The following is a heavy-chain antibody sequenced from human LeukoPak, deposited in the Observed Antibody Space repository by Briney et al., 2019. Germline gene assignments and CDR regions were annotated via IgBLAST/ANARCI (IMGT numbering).Heavy chain of an antibody. D-gene: IGHD6-13*01. CDR3: ARDISCSWCDY. J-gene: IGHJ4*02. Sequence: GGSLRLSCAASGFTFSNYGMHWARQAPGKGLEWVAVIWYDGSNKYYADSVKGRFTISRDNSKNTLSLQMNSLRAEDTAVYYCARDISCSWCDYWGQGTLVTVSS. CDR2: IWYDGSNK. CDR1: GFTFSNYG. V-gene: IGHV3-33*08.